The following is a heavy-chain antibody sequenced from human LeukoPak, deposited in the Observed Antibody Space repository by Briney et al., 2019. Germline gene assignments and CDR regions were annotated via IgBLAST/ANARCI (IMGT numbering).Heavy chain of an antibody. V-gene: IGHV3-23*01. J-gene: IGHJ6*04. CDR2: ISGSGGST. CDR1: GFTFSSYA. CDR3: AKDSSGGYYYYGMDV. D-gene: IGHD3-10*01. Sequence: GSLRLSCAASGFTFSSYAMSWVRQAPGKGLEWVSAISGSGGSTYYADSVKGRFTISRDNSKNTLYLQMNSLRAEDTAVYYCAKDSSGGYYYYGMDVWGKGTTVTVSS.